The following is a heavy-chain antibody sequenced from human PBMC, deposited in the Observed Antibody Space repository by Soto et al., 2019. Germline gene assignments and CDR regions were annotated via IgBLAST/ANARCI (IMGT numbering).Heavy chain of an antibody. D-gene: IGHD3-16*01. CDR2: IFYSGST. CDR1: GGSISNYY. V-gene: IGHV4-59*01. CDR3: ARETELRSAKNVIDV. Sequence: PSETLSLTCNVSGGSISNYYWNWIRQPPGKGLEWIGYIFYSGSTNYNPSLKSRVTISVDTSKNQFSLKLSSMTAADTAVYYCARETELRSAKNVIDVWGQGTTVTVSS. J-gene: IGHJ6*02.